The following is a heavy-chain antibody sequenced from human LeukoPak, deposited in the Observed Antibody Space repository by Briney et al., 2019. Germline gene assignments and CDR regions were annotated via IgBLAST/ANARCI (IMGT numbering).Heavy chain of an antibody. CDR2: ISGSGGST. D-gene: IGHD1-14*01. CDR1: GFTFSSYA. Sequence: PGGSLRLSRAASGFTFSSYAMSWVRQAPGKGLEWVSAISGSGGSTYYADSVKGRFTISRDNSKNTLYLQMNSLRAEDTAVYYCAKVSEMRIDAGPVDYWGQGTLVTVSS. CDR3: AKVSEMRIDAGPVDY. V-gene: IGHV3-23*01. J-gene: IGHJ4*02.